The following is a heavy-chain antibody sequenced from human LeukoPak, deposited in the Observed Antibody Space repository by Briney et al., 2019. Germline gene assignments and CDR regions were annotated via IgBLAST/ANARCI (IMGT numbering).Heavy chain of an antibody. CDR2: ISGSGGST. D-gene: IGHD2/OR15-2a*01. J-gene: IGHJ4*02. Sequence: GGSLRLSCAASGFTFSSYAMSWVRLAPGKGLEWVSSISGSGGSTYYADSVKGRFTISRDNSKNTLYLQMNSLRAEDTAVYYCAKDGRISRFDYWGQGTLVTVSS. CDR3: AKDGRISRFDY. CDR1: GFTFSSYA. V-gene: IGHV3-23*01.